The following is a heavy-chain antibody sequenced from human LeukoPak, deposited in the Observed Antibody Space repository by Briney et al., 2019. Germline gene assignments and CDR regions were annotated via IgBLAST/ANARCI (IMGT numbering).Heavy chain of an antibody. Sequence: GGSLRLSCAASGFTFSSYSMNWVRQAPGKGLEWGSYISSSSSTIYYADSVKVRFTISRDNAKNTLYLQMNRLRAEDTAVYYCGRRFSMAPAGIPDYWGLGTLVSVCS. CDR2: ISSSSSTI. CDR3: GRRFSMAPAGIPDY. D-gene: IGHD2-2*02. V-gene: IGHV3-48*04. CDR1: GFTFSSYS. J-gene: IGHJ4*02.